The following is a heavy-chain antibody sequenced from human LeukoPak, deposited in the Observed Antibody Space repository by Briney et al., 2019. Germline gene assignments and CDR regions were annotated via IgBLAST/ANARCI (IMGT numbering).Heavy chain of an antibody. J-gene: IGHJ6*02. CDR2: IYSGGST. Sequence: GGSLRLSCAASGFTVSSNYMSWVRQAPGKGLEWVSVIYSGGSTYYADSVKGRFTISRDNSKNTLYLQMNSLRAEDTAVYYCAREKGAVAGYYYGMDVWGQGTTDTVSS. CDR3: AREKGAVAGYYYGMDV. V-gene: IGHV3-53*01. D-gene: IGHD6-19*01. CDR1: GFTVSSNY.